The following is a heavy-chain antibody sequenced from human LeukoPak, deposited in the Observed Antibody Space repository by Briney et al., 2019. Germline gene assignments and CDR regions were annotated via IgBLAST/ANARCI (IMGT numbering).Heavy chain of an antibody. CDR1: GCTLSGFG. CDR3: ARGKPASGSFYKDQYHYMDV. V-gene: IGHV1-69*13. Sequence: GAAVQVSCQSSGCTLSGFGISWVRQAPGQGPEWMGGIVLRFGTVNYAQKFQGRVTITADESTNTAYMEMSSLKSEDTAIYYCARGKPASGSFYKDQYHYMDVWGKGTAVTISS. CDR2: IVLRFGTV. D-gene: IGHD1-26*01. J-gene: IGHJ6*03.